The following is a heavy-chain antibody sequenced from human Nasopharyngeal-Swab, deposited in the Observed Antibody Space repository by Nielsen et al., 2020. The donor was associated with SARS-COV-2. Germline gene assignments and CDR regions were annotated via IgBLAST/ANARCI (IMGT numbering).Heavy chain of an antibody. J-gene: IGHJ4*02. CDR2: IKQGGSEK. V-gene: IGHV3-7*01. CDR3: ARGSGGNSFRWVLGKTPAYYFDY. D-gene: IGHD4-23*01. CDR1: GFTFSSYW. Sequence: GESLKISCAASGFTFSSYWMSWVRQAPGKGLEWVANIKQGGSEKYYVDSVKGRFTISRDNAKNSLYLQMNSLRAEDTAVYYCARGSGGNSFRWVLGKTPAYYFDYWGQGTLVTVSS.